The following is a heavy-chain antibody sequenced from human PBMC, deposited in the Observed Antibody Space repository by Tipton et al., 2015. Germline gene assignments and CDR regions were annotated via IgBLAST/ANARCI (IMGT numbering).Heavy chain of an antibody. J-gene: IGHJ5*02. CDR2: INHSGST. CDR1: GGSVSSGNFY. V-gene: IGHV4-39*07. CDR3: ARGDRWFDP. Sequence: TLSLTCTVSGGSVSSGNFYWSWIRQPPGKGLEWIGEINHSGSTNYNPSLKSRVTISVDTSKNQFSLKLSSVTAADTAVYYCARGDRWFDPWGQGTLVTVSS.